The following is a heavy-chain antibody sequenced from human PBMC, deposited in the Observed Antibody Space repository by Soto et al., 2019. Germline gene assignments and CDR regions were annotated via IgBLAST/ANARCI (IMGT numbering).Heavy chain of an antibody. D-gene: IGHD2-15*01. Sequence: TSETLSLTCTVSGGSIRNVYWSWFRQSPGKRLEWIGFIFHSGNAKYNPSLKSRVTISVDTSKNQFSLSLDSVTAADTAVYFCARAHAPTLPFDYWGQGTLVNVS. CDR1: GGSIRNVY. CDR3: ARAHAPTLPFDY. J-gene: IGHJ4*01. CDR2: IFHSGNA. V-gene: IGHV4-59*01.